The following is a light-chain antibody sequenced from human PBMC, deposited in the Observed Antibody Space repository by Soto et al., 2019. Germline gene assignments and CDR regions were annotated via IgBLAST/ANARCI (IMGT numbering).Light chain of an antibody. Sequence: DIVWTQSPLSLPVIPGEPASISCRSSQSLLNSNGYNYLDWYLQKPGQSPQLLIFLASNRASGVPDRFSGSGSGTDFTLKISRVKAEDVGVYYCMQAQQTRTFGQGTKMEI. J-gene: IGKJ1*01. V-gene: IGKV2-28*01. CDR3: MQAQQTRT. CDR1: QSLLNSNGYNY. CDR2: LAS.